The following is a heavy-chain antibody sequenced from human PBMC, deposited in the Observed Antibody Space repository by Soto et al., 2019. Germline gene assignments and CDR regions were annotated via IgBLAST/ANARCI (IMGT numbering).Heavy chain of an antibody. D-gene: IGHD3-10*01. CDR3: ARTFYFVSGSYYAPPPPKFHL. V-gene: IGHV3-21*01. CDR2: ISGSSDYI. Sequence: PGGSLRLSCAASGFTFSSYSMNWVRQAPGKGLDWVSSISGSSDYIYYADSVQGRFTISRDNAKNSVYLQMNSLRAEDTALYYCARTFYFVSGSYYAPPPPKFHLWGQRTMVTVS. J-gene: IGHJ3*01. CDR1: GFTFSSYS.